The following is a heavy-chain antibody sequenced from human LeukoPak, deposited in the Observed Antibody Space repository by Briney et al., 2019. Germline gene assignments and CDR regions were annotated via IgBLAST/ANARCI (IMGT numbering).Heavy chain of an antibody. CDR3: ARARWSSTGWFLGY. V-gene: IGHV3-74*01. D-gene: IGHD6-19*01. CDR2: VNPQGSGT. J-gene: IGHJ4*02. CDR1: GFXFSSYW. Sequence: PGESLRLSCAASGFXFSSYWIHWVRQAPGKGLVWVSRVNPQGSGTSYTDSVKGRFTISRDNAKDALHLRMDNLRVEDTAVYYCARARWSSTGWFLGYWGQGTLVTVSS.